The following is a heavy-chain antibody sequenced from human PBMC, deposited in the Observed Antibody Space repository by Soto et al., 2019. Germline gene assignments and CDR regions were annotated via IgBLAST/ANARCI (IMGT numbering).Heavy chain of an antibody. Sequence: GGSLRLSCTASGFTFGDYAMSWFRQAPGKGLGWVGFIRSKAYGGTTEYAASVKGRFTISRDDSKSIAYLQMNSLKSEDTAVYYCTRAIVVVVAATRLFDYWGQGTLVTVSS. CDR3: TRAIVVVVAATRLFDY. V-gene: IGHV3-49*03. CDR2: IRSKAYGGTT. D-gene: IGHD2-15*01. CDR1: GFTFGDYA. J-gene: IGHJ4*02.